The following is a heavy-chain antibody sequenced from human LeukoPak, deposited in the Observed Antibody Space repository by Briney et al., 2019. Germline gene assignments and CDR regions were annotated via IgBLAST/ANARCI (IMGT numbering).Heavy chain of an antibody. CDR1: GYTFTSYA. V-gene: IGHV7-4-1*02. J-gene: IGHJ3*02. Sequence: GASVKVSCKASGYTFTSYAMNWVRQAPGQGLEWMGWINTNTGNPTYAQGFTGRFVFSLDTSVSTAYLQISSLKAEDTAVYYCARGVNGYDVYDAFDIWGQGTMVTVPS. CDR2: INTNTGNP. D-gene: IGHD5-12*01. CDR3: ARGVNGYDVYDAFDI.